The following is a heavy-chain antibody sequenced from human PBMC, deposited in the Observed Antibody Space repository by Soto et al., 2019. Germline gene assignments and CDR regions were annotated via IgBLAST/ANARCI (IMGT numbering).Heavy chain of an antibody. CDR2: ISYDGSNK. CDR3: AKGNLGAPFDI. Sequence: PGGSPRLSCAARVFTLSSYAMHWVRQAPGKGLEWVAVISYDGSNKYYADSVKGRFTISRDNSKNTLYLQMNGLRAVDTAVYYCAKGNLGAPFDIWGQGTMVTVSS. V-gene: IGHV3-30-3*01. D-gene: IGHD3-16*01. J-gene: IGHJ3*02. CDR1: VFTLSSYA.